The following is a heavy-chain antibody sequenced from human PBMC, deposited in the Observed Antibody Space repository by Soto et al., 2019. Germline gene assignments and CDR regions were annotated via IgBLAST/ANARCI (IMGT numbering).Heavy chain of an antibody. CDR3: ARDPFDCGDDCSSNY. J-gene: IGHJ4*02. CDR2: IYYSGST. Sequence: TFSPTWTVSGGSISRGGYFLSCIRQHPGKGLEWIGYIYYSGSTYYNPSLKSRVTISVDTSKNQFSLKLSSVTAADTAVYYCARDPFDCGDDCSSNYWGQGTRVT. CDR1: GGSISRGGYF. V-gene: IGHV4-31*02. D-gene: IGHD2-21*02.